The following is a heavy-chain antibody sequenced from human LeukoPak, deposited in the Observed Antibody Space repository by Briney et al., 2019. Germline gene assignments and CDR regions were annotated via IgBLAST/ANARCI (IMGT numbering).Heavy chain of an antibody. Sequence: PSETLSLTCTVTGGSISGHYWTWIRQPPGKGLEWIGQIHYSGRPDYNPSLKSRVTISVDTSKNQLSLKVTSVTGADTAVYYCARFGVDYDMDVWGQGTTVTVSS. CDR3: ARFGVDYDMDV. V-gene: IGHV4-59*11. D-gene: IGHD3-16*01. CDR2: IHYSGRP. J-gene: IGHJ6*02. CDR1: GGSISGHY.